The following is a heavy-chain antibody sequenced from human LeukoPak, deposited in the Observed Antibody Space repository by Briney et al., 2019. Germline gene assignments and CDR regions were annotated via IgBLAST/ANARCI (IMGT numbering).Heavy chain of an antibody. CDR3: AKEGVRFLEWLLFDY. J-gene: IGHJ4*02. CDR2: ISYDGSNK. V-gene: IGHV3-30*18. Sequence: GGSLRLSCAASGFTFSSYSMNWVRQAPGKGLEWVAVISYDGSNKYYADSVKGRFTISRDNSKDTLYLQMNSLRAEDTAVYYCAKEGVRFLEWLLFDYWGQGTLVTVSS. D-gene: IGHD3-3*01. CDR1: GFTFSSYS.